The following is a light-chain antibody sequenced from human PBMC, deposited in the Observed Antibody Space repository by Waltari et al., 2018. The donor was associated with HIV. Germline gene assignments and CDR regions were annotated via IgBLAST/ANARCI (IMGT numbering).Light chain of an antibody. CDR3: QQSYSIPLT. J-gene: IGKJ4*01. CDR1: QSIRSY. Sequence: DIQMTQSPSSLSASVGDRVTITCRASQSIRSYLNWYQQKPGKAPKVLMYAASTLQSGVPSRFSGSGSGTDCTLTISSLQPEDFATYYCQQSYSIPLTFGGGTKVEIK. CDR2: AAS. V-gene: IGKV1-39*01.